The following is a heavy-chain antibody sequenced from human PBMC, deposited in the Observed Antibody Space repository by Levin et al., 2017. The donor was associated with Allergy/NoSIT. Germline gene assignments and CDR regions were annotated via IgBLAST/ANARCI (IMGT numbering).Heavy chain of an antibody. CDR1: GGSISSGGYY. CDR2: IYYSGST. CDR3: ARDGDYYGSGSLSRLDAFDI. J-gene: IGHJ3*02. D-gene: IGHD3-10*01. Sequence: SETLSLTCTVSGGSISSGGYYWSWIRQHPGKGLEWIGYIYYSGSTYYNPSLKSRVTISVDTSKNQFSLKLSSVTAADTAVYYCARDGDYYGSGSLSRLDAFDIWGQGTMVTVSS. V-gene: IGHV4-31*03.